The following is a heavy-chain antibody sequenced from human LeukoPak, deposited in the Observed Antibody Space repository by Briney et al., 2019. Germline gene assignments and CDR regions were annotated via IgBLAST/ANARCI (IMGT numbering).Heavy chain of an antibody. V-gene: IGHV3-48*01. D-gene: IGHD5-12*01. Sequence: PGGSLRLSCAASGFPFNDYSINWVRQAPGKGLEWVSYISGSSTTIYYADSVKGRFTISRDNAKNSLYLQMNSLRAEDTAVYYCARARTRGGYDYCDYWGQGTLVTVSS. J-gene: IGHJ4*02. CDR2: ISGSSTTI. CDR3: ARARTRGGYDYCDY. CDR1: GFPFNDYS.